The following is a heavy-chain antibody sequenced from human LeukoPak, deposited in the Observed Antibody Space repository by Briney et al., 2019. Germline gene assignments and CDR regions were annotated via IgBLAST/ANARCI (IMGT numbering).Heavy chain of an antibody. V-gene: IGHV4-59*11. CDR3: ARGGYYDSSGYYLLGY. CDR1: GGSISSHY. D-gene: IGHD3-22*01. Sequence: SETLSLTCTVSGGSISSHYWSWIRQPPGKGLEWIGYIYYSGSTNYNPSLKSRVTISVDTSKNQFSLKLSSVTAADTAVYYCARGGYYDSSGYYLLGYWGQGTLVTVSS. CDR2: IYYSGST. J-gene: IGHJ4*02.